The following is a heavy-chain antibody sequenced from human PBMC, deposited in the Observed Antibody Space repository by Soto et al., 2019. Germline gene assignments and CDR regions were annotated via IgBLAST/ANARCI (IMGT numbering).Heavy chain of an antibody. CDR3: ARVRYGDFSGQD. D-gene: IGHD4-17*01. V-gene: IGHV1-2*02. CDR2: INPDTGDS. Sequence: QVHLVQSGAEVRKPGASVKVSCKASGYTFTTFHLHWVRLAPGQGLEWMGWINPDTGDSEYGQKLQGRVTLTRDTSMTTAYMELSSLTSDDTARYGCARVRYGDFSGQDWGQGTPVSVSS. CDR1: GYTFTTFH. J-gene: IGHJ4*02.